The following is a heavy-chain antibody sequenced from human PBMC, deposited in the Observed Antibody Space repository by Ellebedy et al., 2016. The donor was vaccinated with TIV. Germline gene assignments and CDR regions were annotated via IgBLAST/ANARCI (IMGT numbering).Heavy chain of an antibody. CDR3: TTELCSSGCFPGIY. CDR2: IKTTTGGGPT. CDR1: GFIFSNAW. J-gene: IGHJ4*02. V-gene: IGHV3-15*07. Sequence: GESLKISCAASGFIFSNAWVNWVRQAPGKGLEWVGRIKTTTGGGPTDYAAPVKGRFIISRDDSKNTLYLQMNSLKTEDTAVYYCTTELCSSGCFPGIYWGQGTLVTVSS. D-gene: IGHD2-15*01.